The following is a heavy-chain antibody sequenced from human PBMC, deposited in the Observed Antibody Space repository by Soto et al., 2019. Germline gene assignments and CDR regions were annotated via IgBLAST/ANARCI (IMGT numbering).Heavy chain of an antibody. Sequence: QVQLVESGGGVVQPGRSLRLSCAASGFTFNNYGMHWVRQAPGKGLEWVAVISYDGSNKYYADSVKARFSITRENSKNTLYLQMNRLRAEDTVVYYGATWEGRGSTPFFAGPFDYWGQGTLVTVSS. CDR3: ATWEGRGSTPFFAGPFDY. CDR2: ISYDGSNK. V-gene: IGHV3-30*03. D-gene: IGHD2-2*01. J-gene: IGHJ4*02. CDR1: GFTFNNYG.